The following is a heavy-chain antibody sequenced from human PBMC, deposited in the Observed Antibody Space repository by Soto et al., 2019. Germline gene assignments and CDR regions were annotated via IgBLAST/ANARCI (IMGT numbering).Heavy chain of an antibody. V-gene: IGHV1-69*02. CDR2: IIPILGIA. CDR3: ARARSTSYGSGPNWWFDP. D-gene: IGHD3-10*01. Sequence: QVQLVQSGAEVKKPGSSVKVSCKASGGTFSSYTISWVRQAPGQGLEWMGRIIPILGIANYAQKFQGRVTITADKSTSTAYMELSSLRSEDTAVYYCARARSTSYGSGPNWWFDPWGQGTLVTVSS. CDR1: GGTFSSYT. J-gene: IGHJ5*02.